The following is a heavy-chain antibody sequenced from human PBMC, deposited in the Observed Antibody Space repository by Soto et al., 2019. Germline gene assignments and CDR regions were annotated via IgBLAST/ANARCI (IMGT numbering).Heavy chain of an antibody. CDR3: ASDRSSGWDQGYGMDV. D-gene: IGHD6-25*01. V-gene: IGHV4-59*01. J-gene: IGHJ6*02. Sequence: SETLSLTCTVSGGSISTYYWSWMRQPPGKGLEWIGYIYYSGSTSYNPSLKSRVTISVDTSKNQFSLKLRSVTAADTAVYYCASDRSSGWDQGYGMDVWGQGTTVTFSS. CDR1: GGSISTYY. CDR2: IYYSGST.